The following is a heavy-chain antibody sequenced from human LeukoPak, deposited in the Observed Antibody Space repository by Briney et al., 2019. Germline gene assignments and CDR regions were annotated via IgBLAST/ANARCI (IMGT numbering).Heavy chain of an antibody. CDR1: GGSISSYY. V-gene: IGHV4-59*01. D-gene: IGHD5-18*01. CDR3: ARDLGPTGYSYALTDNYYYGMDV. J-gene: IGHJ6*02. CDR2: IYYSGST. Sequence: SETLSLTCTVSGGSISSYYWSWIRQPPGKGLEWIGYIYYSGSTNYNPSLKSRVTISVDTSKNQFSLKLSSVTAADTAVYYCARDLGPTGYSYALTDNYYYGMDVWGQGTTVTVSS.